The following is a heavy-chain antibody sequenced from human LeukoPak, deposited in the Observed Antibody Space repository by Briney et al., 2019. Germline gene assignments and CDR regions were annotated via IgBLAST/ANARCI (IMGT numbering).Heavy chain of an antibody. V-gene: IGHV3-11*01. J-gene: IGHJ3*02. CDR1: RFTFSDYY. CDR3: ANPSAFDI. CDR2: ISSSGSTI. Sequence: GRSMRLSCAAYRFTFSDYYMSWIRPPPGSWLEWVSYISSSGSTIYYADSVKGRFTISRDNAKNSLYLQMNSLRAEDTAVYYCANPSAFDIWGQGTMVTVSS.